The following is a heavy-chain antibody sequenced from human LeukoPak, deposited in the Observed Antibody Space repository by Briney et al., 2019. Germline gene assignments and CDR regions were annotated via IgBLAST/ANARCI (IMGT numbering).Heavy chain of an antibody. CDR2: ISWNSGSI. CDR1: GFTFDDYA. CDR3: ARVPYGSGSPIYYFDY. D-gene: IGHD3-10*01. V-gene: IGHV3-9*01. J-gene: IGHJ4*02. Sequence: PGGSLRLSCAASGFTFDDYAMHWVRQAPGKGLEWVSGISWNSGSIGYADSVKGRFTISRDNAKNSLYLQMNSLRAEDTAVYYCARVPYGSGSPIYYFDYWGQGTLVTVSS.